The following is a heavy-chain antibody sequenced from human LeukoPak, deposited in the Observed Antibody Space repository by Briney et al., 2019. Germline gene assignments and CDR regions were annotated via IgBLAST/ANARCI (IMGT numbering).Heavy chain of an antibody. CDR1: GFTFSTSA. D-gene: IGHD3-10*01. J-gene: IGHJ4*02. Sequence: PGGSLRLSCAASGFTFSTSAMHWVRQAPGKGLEWVAFISYDGSNKYEADSVKGRFTISRDNSYSTLYLQMNSLRPEDTAVYYCARGNNGSGSYRDDWGQGILVTVSS. V-gene: IGHV3-30*04. CDR3: ARGNNGSGSYRDD. CDR2: ISYDGSNK.